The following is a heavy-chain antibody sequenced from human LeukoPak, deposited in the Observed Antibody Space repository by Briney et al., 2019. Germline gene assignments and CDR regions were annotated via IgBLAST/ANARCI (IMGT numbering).Heavy chain of an antibody. D-gene: IGHD2-15*01. J-gene: IGHJ6*02. Sequence: GGSLRLSCAASGFTFSSYSMNWVRQAPGKGLEWVSSISSSSSYIYYADSVKGRFTISRDNAKNSLYLQMNSLRAEDTAVYYCARYCSGGSCYPRDYYYYGMDVWGQGTTVTVSS. CDR2: ISSSSSYI. V-gene: IGHV3-21*04. CDR3: ARYCSGGSCYPRDYYYYGMDV. CDR1: GFTFSSYS.